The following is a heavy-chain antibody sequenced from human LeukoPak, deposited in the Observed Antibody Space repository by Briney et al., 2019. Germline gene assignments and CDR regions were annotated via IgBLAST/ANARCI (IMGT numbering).Heavy chain of an antibody. D-gene: IGHD3-10*01. CDR2: IYPGDSDT. CDR3: ARSSGLLSYAFDI. CDR1: GYSFTSYW. Sequence: GESLKISCKGSGYSFTSYWIGWVRKMPGKGLEGMGIIYPGDSDTRYSPSCQGQVTSSADKSISTAYLQWSGLKASETAMYYCARSSGLLSYAFDIWGQGTVGTVSS. J-gene: IGHJ3*02. V-gene: IGHV5-51*01.